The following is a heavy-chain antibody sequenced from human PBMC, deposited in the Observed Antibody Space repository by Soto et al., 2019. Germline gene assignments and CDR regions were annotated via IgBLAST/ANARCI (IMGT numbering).Heavy chain of an antibody. Sequence: EVQLVQSGAVVRKPGESLRISCRASGYKFSNYWITWVRQMPGKVLEWMGTVDPSDSFSNNSPSFQGHVTIPADTSINTAYLHWSSLKDSDTAIYYCARRLSGPKEEYNAYYFYGLDVWGQGTTVTVSS. J-gene: IGHJ6*02. CDR2: VDPSDSFS. CDR3: ARRLSGPKEEYNAYYFYGLDV. D-gene: IGHD1-1*01. CDR1: GYKFSNYW. V-gene: IGHV5-10-1*03.